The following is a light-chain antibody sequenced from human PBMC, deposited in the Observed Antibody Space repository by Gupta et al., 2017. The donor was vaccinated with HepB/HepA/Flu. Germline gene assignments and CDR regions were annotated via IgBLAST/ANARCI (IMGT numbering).Light chain of an antibody. CDR2: GAS. CDR1: QCGSSK. J-gene: IGKJ4*01. CDR3: QQYSSWPLT. Sequence: EIVMTHSTDTLSVSTGERAPLFCRASQCGSSKLAWYQQQPGHTPRLLIYGASTRATGLPALFSSSCAGTEFTLTISSPHAEYFAVYYYQQYSSWPLTFGGGTKVEIK. V-gene: IGKV3-15*01.